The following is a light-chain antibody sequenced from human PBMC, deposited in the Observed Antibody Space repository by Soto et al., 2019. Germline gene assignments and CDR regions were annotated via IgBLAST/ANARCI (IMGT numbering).Light chain of an antibody. CDR3: QEYNNWPPMYT. CDR2: GAS. V-gene: IGKV3-15*01. J-gene: IGKJ2*01. CDR1: QSVSSN. Sequence: EIVMTQSPATLSVSPGERATLSCRASQSVSSNLAWYQQKPGQAPRLLIYGASTRATGIPARFSGSGSGTEFTLTIRSLQCEEFAVYYCQEYNNWPPMYTFGQGTKLEIK.